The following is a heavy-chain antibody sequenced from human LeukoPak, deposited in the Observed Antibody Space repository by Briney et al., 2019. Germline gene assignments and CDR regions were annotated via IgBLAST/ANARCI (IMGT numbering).Heavy chain of an antibody. D-gene: IGHD2-15*01. CDR2: INHSGST. J-gene: IGHJ5*02. V-gene: IGHV4-34*01. Sequence: SETLSLTCAVYGGSFSGYYWSWIRQPPGKGLEWIGEINHSGSTNYNPSLKSRVTISVDTSKNQFSLKLSSVTAADTAVYYCARHRCSGGSCYPMNWFDPGAREPWSPSPQ. CDR3: ARHRCSGGSCYPMNWFDP. CDR1: GGSFSGYY.